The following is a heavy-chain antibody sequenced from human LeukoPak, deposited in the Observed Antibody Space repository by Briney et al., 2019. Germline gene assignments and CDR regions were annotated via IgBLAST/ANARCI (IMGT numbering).Heavy chain of an antibody. CDR3: ARTRYSGSHSSASDL. J-gene: IGHJ3*01. V-gene: IGHV4-59*08. CDR1: RGSISCHY. D-gene: IGHD1-26*01. CDR2: IYYSGNT. Sequence: SETLSLTCAVARGSISCHYWSWIRQSPGNGLGWIGNIYYSGNTNYNPSLKSRVTISIDTSRIPFSLHRSSVTAADTAVYYCARTRYSGSHSSASDLWGQGTVVTVSS.